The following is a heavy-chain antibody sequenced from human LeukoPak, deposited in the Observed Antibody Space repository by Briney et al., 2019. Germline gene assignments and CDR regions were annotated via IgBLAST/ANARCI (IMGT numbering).Heavy chain of an antibody. Sequence: GGSLRLSCAASGFIFSTYGMYWVRQAPGKGLEWVAFIRHDGSIKNYADSAKGRSTISRDNSKNTLYLQMNSLRAEDTAVYYCAKDSLADIDYWGQGTLVTVSA. CDR3: AKDSLADIDY. J-gene: IGHJ4*02. CDR2: IRHDGSIK. CDR1: GFIFSTYG. D-gene: IGHD3-16*01. V-gene: IGHV3-30*02.